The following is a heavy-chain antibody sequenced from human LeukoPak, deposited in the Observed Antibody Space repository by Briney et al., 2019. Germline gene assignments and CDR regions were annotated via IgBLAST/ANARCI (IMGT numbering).Heavy chain of an antibody. CDR1: GFAFSSQA. V-gene: IGHV3-23*01. CDR3: AKDARRTNGWYFFDY. D-gene: IGHD6-19*01. Sequence: GGSLRLSCAASGFAFSSQAMGWVRQAPGKGLEWVSVISDSGSITYYADSVKGRFTISRDNSKNTLFLQMNSLRAEDTAVYYCAKDARRTNGWYFFDYWGQGTLVTVSS. CDR2: ISDSGSIT. J-gene: IGHJ4*02.